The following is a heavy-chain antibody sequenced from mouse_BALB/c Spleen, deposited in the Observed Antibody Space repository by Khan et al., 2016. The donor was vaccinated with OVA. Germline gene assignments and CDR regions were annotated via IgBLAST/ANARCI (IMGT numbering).Heavy chain of an antibody. V-gene: IGHV3-2*02. CDR3: ARDGARDNYAMDY. J-gene: IGHJ4*01. D-gene: IGHD1-1*02. Sequence: EVQLQESGPGLVKPSQSLSLTCTVTGYSITSDYAWNWIRQFPGNKLEWMGYITYSGSTNYNPSLKSRTTLTRDTSKNQFFLQLNSVTTEDTATYYCARDGARDNYAMDYWGQGTSVTVSS. CDR1: GYSITSDYA. CDR2: ITYSGST.